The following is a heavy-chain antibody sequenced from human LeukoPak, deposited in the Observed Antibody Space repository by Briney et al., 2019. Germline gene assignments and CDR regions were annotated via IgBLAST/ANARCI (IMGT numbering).Heavy chain of an antibody. Sequence: SETLSLTCTVSGGSMNNYYWSWIRQPPGKGLEWIGEINHSGSTNYNPSLKSRVTISVDTSKNQFSLKLSSVTAADTAVYYCARRGPVLRFLEWLSGSFDYWGQGTLVTVSS. J-gene: IGHJ4*02. CDR3: ARRGPVLRFLEWLSGSFDY. CDR2: INHSGST. CDR1: GGSMNNYY. V-gene: IGHV4-34*01. D-gene: IGHD3-3*01.